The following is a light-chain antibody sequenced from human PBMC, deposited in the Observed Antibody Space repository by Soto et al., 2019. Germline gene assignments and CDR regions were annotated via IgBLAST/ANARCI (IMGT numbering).Light chain of an antibody. CDR1: SSNIGAGYD. V-gene: IGLV1-40*01. Sequence: QSVLTQPPSVSGAPGQRVTISCTGSSSNIGAGYDVHWYQQLPGTAPKLLIYGNSNRPSGVPDRFSGSKSGTSASLAITGLQAEEEADYYCRSYESGRSAWVFGGGTKLTVL. CDR3: RSYESGRSAWV. J-gene: IGLJ3*02. CDR2: GNS.